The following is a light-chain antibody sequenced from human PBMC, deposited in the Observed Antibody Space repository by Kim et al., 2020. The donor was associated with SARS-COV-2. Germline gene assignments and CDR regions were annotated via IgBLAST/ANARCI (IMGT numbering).Light chain of an antibody. CDR3: QQYSTYSGN. CDR1: QSVNSW. CDR2: KTS. J-gene: IGKJ2*02. V-gene: IGKV1-5*03. Sequence: DIQMTQSPSTLSASVGDRVTITCRASQSVNSWLAWHQQKPGKAPKLLIHKTSILKSGVPSRFSGSGSGTEFTLTINSLQPDDSATYYCQQYSTYSGNFGQGTKREI.